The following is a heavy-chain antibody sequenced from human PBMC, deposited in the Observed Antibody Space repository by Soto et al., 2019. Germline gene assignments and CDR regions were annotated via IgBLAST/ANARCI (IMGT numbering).Heavy chain of an antibody. CDR3: ARSSYGMVV. Sequence: GGSLRLSCAASGFTFSNYAMNWVRQAPGKGLERVSGISGSGGSTYYSDSVKGWFTISRDNSKNTLYLQMNSLRAEDTAVYYYARSSYGMVVWGKGIIITVSS. CDR2: ISGSGGST. D-gene: IGHD6-6*01. J-gene: IGHJ6*04. CDR1: GFTFSNYA. V-gene: IGHV3-23*01.